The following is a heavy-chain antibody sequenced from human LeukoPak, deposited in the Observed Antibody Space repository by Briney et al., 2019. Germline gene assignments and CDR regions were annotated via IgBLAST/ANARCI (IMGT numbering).Heavy chain of an antibody. D-gene: IGHD6-6*01. CDR3: ARSRGIAARPHYYYGMDV. Sequence: NPSETLSLTCAVYGGSFSGYYWSWIRQPPGKGLEWIGEINHSGSTNYNPSLESRVTISVDTSKNQFSLKLSSVTAADTAVYYCARSRGIAARPHYYYGMDVWGQGTTVTVSS. J-gene: IGHJ6*02. V-gene: IGHV4-34*01. CDR1: GGSFSGYY. CDR2: INHSGST.